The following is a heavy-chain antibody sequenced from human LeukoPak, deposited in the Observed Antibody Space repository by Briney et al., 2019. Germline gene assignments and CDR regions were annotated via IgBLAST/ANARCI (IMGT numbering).Heavy chain of an antibody. CDR2: INPNSGGT. CDR1: GYTFTGYY. Sequence: ASVKVSCKASGYTFTGYYMHWVRQAPGQGLEWMGWINPNSGGTNYAQKLQGWVTMTRDTSISTAYMELSRLRSDDTAVYYCARTGYSSSALIDYWGQGTLVTVSS. V-gene: IGHV1-2*04. D-gene: IGHD6-13*01. CDR3: ARTGYSSSALIDY. J-gene: IGHJ4*02.